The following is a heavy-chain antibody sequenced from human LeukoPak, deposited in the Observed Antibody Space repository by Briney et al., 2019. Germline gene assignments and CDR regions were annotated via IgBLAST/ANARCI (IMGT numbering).Heavy chain of an antibody. D-gene: IGHD5-18*01. J-gene: IGHJ6*03. CDR2: IYYSGST. V-gene: IGHV4-39*07. CDR1: GGSISSYY. Sequence: PSETLSLTCTVSGGSISSYYWGWIRQPPGKGLEWIGSIYYSGSTYYNPSLKSRVTISVDTSKNQFSLKLSSVTAADTAVYYCAKAGYIYGYDCYYYYMDVWGKGTTVTVSS. CDR3: AKAGYIYGYDCYYYYMDV.